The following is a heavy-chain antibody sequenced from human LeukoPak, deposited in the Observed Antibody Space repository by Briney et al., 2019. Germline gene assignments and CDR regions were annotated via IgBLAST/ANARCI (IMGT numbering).Heavy chain of an antibody. CDR2: IWYDGSDK. Sequence: GGSLRLSCAASGFTFSSYAMYWVRQASGKGLEWVASIWYDGSDKYYRDSVKGRFTISRDNSKNTLYLQMNSLRAEDTAVYYCAKDRAEKYAFDYWGQGTLVTVSS. D-gene: IGHD2-2*01. V-gene: IGHV3-33*06. CDR1: GFTFSSYA. CDR3: AKDRAEKYAFDY. J-gene: IGHJ4*02.